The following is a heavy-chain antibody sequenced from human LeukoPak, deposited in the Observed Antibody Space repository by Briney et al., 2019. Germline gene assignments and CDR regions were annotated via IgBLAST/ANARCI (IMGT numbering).Heavy chain of an antibody. D-gene: IGHD2-15*01. Sequence: PSETLSLTCTVSTGSISSSDYYWDWLRQPPGKVLEWIGSIYYSGSTYYNPSLKSRVTISVDTLEKHLSLEMRSVTAADTAVYYCLRRGGTYAPRMGVDPWGQGTLVTVSS. V-gene: IGHV4-39*02. CDR1: TGSISSSDYY. CDR3: LRRGGTYAPRMGVDP. J-gene: IGHJ5*02. CDR2: IYYSGST.